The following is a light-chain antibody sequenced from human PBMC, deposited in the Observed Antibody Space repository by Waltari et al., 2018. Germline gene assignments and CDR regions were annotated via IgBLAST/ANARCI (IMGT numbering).Light chain of an antibody. CDR1: SGSIATNY. Sequence: NFMLTQPLSVSESPGKTVTISCTRSSGSIATNYLQWYQQRPGSSPTAVISEDNQRPSGVPDRFSGSIDSSSNSASLTISGLKTEDEADYYCQSYDNRNHWVFGGGTKLTVL. CDR3: QSYDNRNHWV. CDR2: EDN. J-gene: IGLJ3*02. V-gene: IGLV6-57*01.